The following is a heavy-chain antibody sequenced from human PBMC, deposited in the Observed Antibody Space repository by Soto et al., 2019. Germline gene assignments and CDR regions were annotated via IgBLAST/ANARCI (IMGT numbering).Heavy chain of an antibody. J-gene: IGHJ3*02. Sequence: PSETLSLTCTVSGGXISSGGYYWSWIRQHPGKGLEWIGYIYYSGSTYYNPSLKSRVTISVDTSKNQFSLKLSSVTAADTAVYYCARERLSGYRTHDAFDIWGQGTMVTVSS. D-gene: IGHD3-3*01. CDR1: GGXISSGGYY. CDR2: IYYSGST. CDR3: ARERLSGYRTHDAFDI. V-gene: IGHV4-31*03.